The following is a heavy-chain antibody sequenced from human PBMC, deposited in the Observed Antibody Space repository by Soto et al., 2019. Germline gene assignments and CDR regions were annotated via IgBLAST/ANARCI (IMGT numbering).Heavy chain of an antibody. CDR1: RYIFPAYF. J-gene: IGHJ5*02. CDR3: ASHDPGARLDP. Sequence: QVQLVQSGAEVKKPGASVKVSCKAPRYIFPAYFMHWVRQAPGQGLEWMGWINPNTGATHYGLSFQGRVTMTRDTSISTAYMELSSLRSDDTAVYYCASHDPGARLDPWGQETLVIVSS. V-gene: IGHV1-2*02. CDR2: INPNTGAT. D-gene: IGHD1-1*01.